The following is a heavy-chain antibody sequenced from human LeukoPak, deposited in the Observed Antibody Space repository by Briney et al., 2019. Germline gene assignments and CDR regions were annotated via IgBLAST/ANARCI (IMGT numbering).Heavy chain of an antibody. J-gene: IGHJ4*02. CDR1: GDFFRSYW. CDR3: ARQGYTASYYSLDS. CDR2: IYATGST. V-gene: IGHV4-4*07. D-gene: IGHD1-26*01. Sequence: PSETLSLTCDVSGDFFRSYWWGWVRQPAGKGLEWIGRIYATGSTKFNPSLKSRLTMSMDTSTNQFSLKLTSVTAADTAVYFCARQGYTASYYSLDSWSQGILVTVSS.